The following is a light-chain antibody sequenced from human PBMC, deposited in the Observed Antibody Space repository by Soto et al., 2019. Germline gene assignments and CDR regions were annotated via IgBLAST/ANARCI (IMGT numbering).Light chain of an antibody. CDR2: GAS. V-gene: IGKV3-20*01. CDR3: QSYGRTVFT. CDR1: QTISNTY. J-gene: IGKJ3*01. Sequence: EIVLTQSPGTLSLSPGEGATLSCRASQTISNTYLAWYQQKPGQAPRLLIYGASSRATGIPDRFSGSGSGTDFTITSSGLEPEDFAVYYCQSYGRTVFTFGPGTKVDIK.